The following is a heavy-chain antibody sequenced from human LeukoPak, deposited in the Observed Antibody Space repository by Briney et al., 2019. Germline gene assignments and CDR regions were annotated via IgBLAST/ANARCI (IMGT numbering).Heavy chain of an antibody. J-gene: IGHJ4*02. CDR2: IKSKTDGCTT. CDR3: TTEVWFFGDDYGDYREGDFDY. CDR1: GFTFSSYS. Sequence: GGSLRLSCAASGFTFSSYSMNWVRQAPGKGLEWVGRIKSKTDGCTTDYAAPVKGRFTISRDDSKTPLYLQMNSLKTEDTAVYYCTTEVWFFGDDYGDYREGDFDYWGQGTLVTVSS. D-gene: IGHD4-17*01. V-gene: IGHV3-15*01.